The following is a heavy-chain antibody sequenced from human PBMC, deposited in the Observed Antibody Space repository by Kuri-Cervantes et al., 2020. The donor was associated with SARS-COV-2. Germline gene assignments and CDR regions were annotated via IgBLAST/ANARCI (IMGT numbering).Heavy chain of an antibody. Sequence: GGSLRLSCAASGFTFSSYWMHWVRQAPGKGLVWVSRINSDGSSTSYADSVKGRFTISRDNAKNSLYLQMNSLRAEGTAVYYCARDTVPSIAAAGKYYYYGMDVWGQGTTVTVSS. CDR2: INSDGSST. D-gene: IGHD6-13*01. CDR3: ARDTVPSIAAAGKYYYYGMDV. V-gene: IGHV3-74*01. J-gene: IGHJ6*02. CDR1: GFTFSSYW.